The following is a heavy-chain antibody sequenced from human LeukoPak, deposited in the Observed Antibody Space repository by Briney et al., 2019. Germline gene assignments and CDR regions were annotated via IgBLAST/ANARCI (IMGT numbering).Heavy chain of an antibody. V-gene: IGHV3-21*01. D-gene: IGHD3-22*01. CDR2: ISSSSSSYI. J-gene: IGHJ4*02. CDR1: GFTFSSYS. CDR3: ARDKNDSSGYYGY. Sequence: PGGSLRLSCAASGFTFSSYSMNWVRQAPGKGLEWVSSISSSSSSYIYYADSVKGRFTISRDNAKNSLYLQMNSLRAEDTAVYYCARDKNDSSGYYGYWGQGTLVTVSS.